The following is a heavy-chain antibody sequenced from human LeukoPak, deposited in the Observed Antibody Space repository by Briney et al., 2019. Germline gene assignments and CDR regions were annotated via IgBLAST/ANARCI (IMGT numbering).Heavy chain of an antibody. CDR1: GYSFTSYW. J-gene: IGHJ3*02. CDR3: ARPPALYYYGSGSPDDAFDI. V-gene: IGHV5-51*01. D-gene: IGHD3-10*01. CDR2: IYPGDSDT. Sequence: GESLKISCKGSGYSFTSYWIGWARQMPGKGLEWMGIIYPGDSDTRYSPSFQGQVTISADKSISTAYLQWSSLKASDTAMYYCARPPALYYYGSGSPDDAFDIWGQGTMVTVSS.